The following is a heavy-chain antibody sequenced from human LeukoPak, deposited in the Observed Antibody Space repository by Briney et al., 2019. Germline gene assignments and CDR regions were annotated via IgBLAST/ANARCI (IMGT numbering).Heavy chain of an antibody. Sequence: GGSLRLSCEASGFIFNHYALHWVRQAPHKGLEWVVVIWSDGTNRYYADSVKGRFSIFRDDSQKRVFLQMNSLRAEDTAVYYCVRDAQRGFDYSNSLQYWGQGALVTVSS. V-gene: IGHV3-33*01. J-gene: IGHJ4*02. CDR1: GFIFNHYA. CDR3: VRDAQRGFDYSNSLQY. D-gene: IGHD4-11*01. CDR2: IWSDGTNR.